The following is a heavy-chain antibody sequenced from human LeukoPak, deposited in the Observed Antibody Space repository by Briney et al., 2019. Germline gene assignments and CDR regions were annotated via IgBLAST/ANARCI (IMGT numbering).Heavy chain of an antibody. Sequence: GSLRLSCAASGFTFSSYWMSWVRQPPGKGLEWIGEINHSGSTNYNPSLKSRVTISVDTSKNQFSLKLSSVTAADTAVYYCARPMYSSSWRGWLPFDYWGQGTLVTVSS. D-gene: IGHD6-13*01. V-gene: IGHV4-34*01. CDR2: INHSGST. J-gene: IGHJ4*02. CDR1: GFTFSSYW. CDR3: ARPMYSSSWRGWLPFDY.